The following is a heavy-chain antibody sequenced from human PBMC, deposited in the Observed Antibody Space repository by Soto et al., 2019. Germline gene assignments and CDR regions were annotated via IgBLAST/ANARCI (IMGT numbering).Heavy chain of an antibody. CDR2: IYDSGST. CDR3: ARSHSGYDPLGMDV. Sequence: PSETLSLTCTVSGGSVISGSYYLVCIRQPPGKGLELIGYIYDSGSTDYNPSLKSRVTISVDTSKNRFSVKVYSVTAADTAVYYCARSHSGYDPLGMDVWGQGTTVTVSS. J-gene: IGHJ6*02. V-gene: IGHV4-61*01. D-gene: IGHD5-12*01. CDR1: GGSVISGSYY.